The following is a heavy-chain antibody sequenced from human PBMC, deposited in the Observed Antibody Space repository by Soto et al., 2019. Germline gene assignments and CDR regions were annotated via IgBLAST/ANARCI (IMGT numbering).Heavy chain of an antibody. J-gene: IGHJ6*02. CDR2: IIPISGTT. V-gene: IGHV1-69*13. CDR1: GDVFRSYG. Sequence: SVKVSCKASGDVFRSYGINWVRRARGQGLEWMGGIIPISGTTNYAQKFQGRVAITADESTDTVYMELSRLRSEDTAVYYCAKETGYSYGFQPNALDVWGQGTTVTVSS. D-gene: IGHD5-18*01. CDR3: AKETGYSYGFQPNALDV.